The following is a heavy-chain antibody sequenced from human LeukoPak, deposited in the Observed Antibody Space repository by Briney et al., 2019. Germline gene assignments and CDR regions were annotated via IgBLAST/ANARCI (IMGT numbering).Heavy chain of an antibody. CDR1: GGSISSGSYY. J-gene: IGHJ4*02. D-gene: IGHD2-2*02. CDR2: IYTSGST. CDR3: ARGSGPGYCSSTSCYTGRYYFDY. V-gene: IGHV4-61*02. Sequence: SQTLSLTCTVSGGSISSGSYYWSWIRQPAGKGLEWIGRIYTSGSTNYNPSLKSRVTISVDTSKNQFSPKLSSVTAADTAVYYCARGSGPGYCSSTSCYTGRYYFDYWGQGTLVTVSS.